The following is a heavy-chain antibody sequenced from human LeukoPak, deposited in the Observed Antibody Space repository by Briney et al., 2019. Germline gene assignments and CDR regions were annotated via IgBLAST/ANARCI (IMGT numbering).Heavy chain of an antibody. CDR3: ARDRNEVKYEWLVWGPPYDFDY. Sequence: GGSLRLSCAASGFTFTSYAMHWVRQAPGKGLEWVADISYNGSNKYYADSVKGRFTISRDNSKNTLYLQMNSLRAEDTAVYYCARDRNEVKYEWLVWGPPYDFDYWGQGTLVTVSS. J-gene: IGHJ4*02. V-gene: IGHV3-30*04. CDR1: GFTFTSYA. CDR2: ISYNGSNK. D-gene: IGHD6-19*01.